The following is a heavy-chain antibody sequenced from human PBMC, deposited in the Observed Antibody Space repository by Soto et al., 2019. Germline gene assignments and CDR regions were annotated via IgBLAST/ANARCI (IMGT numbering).Heavy chain of an antibody. Sequence: SETLSLTCAVYGGSFSGYYWSWIRQPPGKGLEWIGEINHSGSTNYNPSLKSRVTISVDTSKNQFSLKLSSVTAADTAVYYCARVPSIIAARPFDYWGQGTLVTVSS. CDR3: ARVPSIIAARPFDY. CDR1: GGSFSGYY. V-gene: IGHV4-34*01. CDR2: INHSGST. J-gene: IGHJ4*02. D-gene: IGHD6-6*01.